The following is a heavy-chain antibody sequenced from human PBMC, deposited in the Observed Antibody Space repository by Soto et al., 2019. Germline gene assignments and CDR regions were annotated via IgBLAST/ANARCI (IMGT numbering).Heavy chain of an antibody. J-gene: IGHJ5*02. D-gene: IGHD6-13*01. CDR1: GYTFTSYA. CDR3: ASGIAAAGSRLGFDP. Sequence: QVQLVQSGAEVKKPGASVKVSCKASGYTFTSYAMHWVRQAPGQRLEWMGWINAGNGNTKYSQKFQGRVTITGDTSASTAYMELSSLRSEDTAVYYCASGIAAAGSRLGFDPWGQGTLVTVFS. V-gene: IGHV1-3*01. CDR2: INAGNGNT.